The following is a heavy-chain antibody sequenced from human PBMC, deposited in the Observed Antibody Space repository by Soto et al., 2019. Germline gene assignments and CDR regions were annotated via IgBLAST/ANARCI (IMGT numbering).Heavy chain of an antibody. CDR3: TVRGTMIVVVIDY. J-gene: IGHJ4*02. CDR2: IKSKADGETT. Sequence: GGSLRLSCAASGFTFSNAWMSWVRQAPGKGLEWVGRIKSKADGETTDYAAPVKGRFTISRDDSKNTLYLQMNSLKTEDTAVYYCTVRGTMIVVVIDYWGQGTLVTVSS. V-gene: IGHV3-15*01. CDR1: GFTFSNAW. D-gene: IGHD3-22*01.